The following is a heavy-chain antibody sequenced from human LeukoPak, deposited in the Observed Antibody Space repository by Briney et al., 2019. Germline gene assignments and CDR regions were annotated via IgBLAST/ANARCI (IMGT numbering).Heavy chain of an antibody. CDR3: ARDRGQTGYNWFDP. CDR2: IIPIFGTA. Sequence: EASVKVSCKASGGTFSSYTISWVRQAPGQGLEWMGGIIPIFGTANYAQKFQGRVTITADESTSTAYMELSSLRSEDTAVYYCARDRGQTGYNWFDPGGQGTLVTVSS. J-gene: IGHJ5*02. V-gene: IGHV1-69*13. CDR1: GGTFSSYT. D-gene: IGHD3-10*01.